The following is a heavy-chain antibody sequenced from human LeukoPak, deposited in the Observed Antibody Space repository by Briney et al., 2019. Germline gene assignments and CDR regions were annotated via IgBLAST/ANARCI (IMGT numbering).Heavy chain of an antibody. D-gene: IGHD1-20*01. CDR3: ARGSSITDANWFDP. J-gene: IGHJ5*02. V-gene: IGHV1-18*01. Sequence: PLASVKVSCKTSGYTFTSYGINWVRQAPGQGLEWMGWISVYNGNTNYAQKLQGRVTMTADTSTRSAYMELRDLRFDDTAVYYCARGSSITDANWFDPWGQGTLVTVSS. CDR2: ISVYNGNT. CDR1: GYTFTSYG.